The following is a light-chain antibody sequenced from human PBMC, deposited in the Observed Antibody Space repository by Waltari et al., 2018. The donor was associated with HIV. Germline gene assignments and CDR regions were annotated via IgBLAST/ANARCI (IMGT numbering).Light chain of an antibody. CDR1: RSNIGSNY. V-gene: IGLV1-47*01. CDR2: RNK. CDR3: GAWDDSLSGWV. Sequence: QSVLTQPPSVSGTHGQRVTISCSGSRSNIGSNYVYWYQQLPETAPKLLICRNKQRPSVVPVRFSVSKSGTSVSLAMSGLRSEDEADYLCGAWDDSLSGWVFGGGTKLTVL. J-gene: IGLJ3*02.